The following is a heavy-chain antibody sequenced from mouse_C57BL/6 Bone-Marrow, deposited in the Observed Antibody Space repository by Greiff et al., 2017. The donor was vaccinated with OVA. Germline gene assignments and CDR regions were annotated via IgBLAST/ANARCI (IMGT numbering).Heavy chain of an antibody. CDR2: IWSGGST. Sequence: VQLQQSGPGLVQPSQSLSITCTVSGFSLTSYGVHWVRQSPGKGLEWLGVIWSGGSTDYNAAFISRLSISKDNSKSQVFFKMNSLQADDTAIYYCARIQFRFAYWGQGTLVTVSA. J-gene: IGHJ3*01. CDR1: GFSLTSYG. V-gene: IGHV2-2*01. CDR3: ARIQFRFAY.